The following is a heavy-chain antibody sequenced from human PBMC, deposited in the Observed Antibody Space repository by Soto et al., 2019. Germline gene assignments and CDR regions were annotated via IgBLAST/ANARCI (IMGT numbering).Heavy chain of an antibody. CDR1: GFTFSSYA. D-gene: IGHD1-1*01. Sequence: QVQLVESGGGVVQPGRSLRLSCAASGFTFSSYAMHWVRQAPGKGLEWVAVISYDGSNKYYADSVKGRFTSSRDNSKNTIYLQMNSLRAEDTAVYYCARDRLRYNWNDFPYYYYGMDVWGQGTTVTVSS. V-gene: IGHV3-30-3*01. CDR2: ISYDGSNK. J-gene: IGHJ6*02. CDR3: ARDRLRYNWNDFPYYYYGMDV.